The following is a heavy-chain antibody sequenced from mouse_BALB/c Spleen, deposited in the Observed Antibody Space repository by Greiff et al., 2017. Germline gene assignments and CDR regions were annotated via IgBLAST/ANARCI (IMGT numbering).Heavy chain of an antibody. J-gene: IGHJ2*01. D-gene: IGHD1-1*01. CDR1: GFTFSSYA. CDR2: ISSGGST. Sequence: EVNVVESGGGLVKPGGSLKLSCAASGFTFSSYAMSWVRQTPEKRLEWVASISSGGSTYYPDSVKGRFTISRDNARNILYLQMSSLRSEDTAMYYCARGPNYYDYWGQGTTLTVSS. CDR3: ARGPNYYDY. V-gene: IGHV5-6-5*01.